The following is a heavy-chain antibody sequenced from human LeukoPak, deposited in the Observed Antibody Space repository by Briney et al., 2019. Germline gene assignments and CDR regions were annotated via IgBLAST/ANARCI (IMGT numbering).Heavy chain of an antibody. CDR3: ARDLRGTGYNNDY. V-gene: IGHV3-48*04. CDR2: ISSSSSTI. D-gene: IGHD3-9*01. CDR1: GFTFSSYS. J-gene: IGHJ4*02. Sequence: PGGSLRLSCAASGFTFSSYSMNWVRQAPGKGLEWVSYISSSSSTIYYADSVKGRFTISRDNAKNSLYLQMNSLRAEDTAVYYCARDLRGTGYNNDYWGQGTLVTVSS.